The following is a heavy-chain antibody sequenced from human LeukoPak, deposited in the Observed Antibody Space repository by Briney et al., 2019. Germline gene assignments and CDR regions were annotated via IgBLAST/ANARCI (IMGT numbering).Heavy chain of an antibody. D-gene: IGHD5-18*01. CDR2: ISSSSSYI. Sequence: GGSLRLSCAASGFTFSNFGMNWVRQALGKGLEWVSSISSSSSYIYYADSVKGRFTISRDNAKNSLYLQMNSLRAEDTAVYYCARDRRYSYFDYWGQGTLVTVSS. J-gene: IGHJ4*02. CDR3: ARDRRYSYFDY. CDR1: GFTFSNFG. V-gene: IGHV3-21*01.